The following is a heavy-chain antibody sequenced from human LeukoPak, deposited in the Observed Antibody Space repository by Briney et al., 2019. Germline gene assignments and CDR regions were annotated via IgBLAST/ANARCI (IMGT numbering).Heavy chain of an antibody. CDR3: ARPVRRDGYRLLDY. V-gene: IGHV1-2*04. Sequence: ASVKVSCKASGYTFTGYYMHWVRQAPGQGLEWMGWINPNSGGTNYAQKFQGWVAMTRDTSISTAYMELSRLRSDDTAVYYCARPVRRDGYRLLDYWGQGTLVTVSS. J-gene: IGHJ4*02. CDR2: INPNSGGT. CDR1: GYTFTGYY. D-gene: IGHD5-24*01.